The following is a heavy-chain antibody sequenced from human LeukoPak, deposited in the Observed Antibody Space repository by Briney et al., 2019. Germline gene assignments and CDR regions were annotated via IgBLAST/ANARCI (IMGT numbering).Heavy chain of an antibody. J-gene: IGHJ6*02. Sequence: GASVQVSFKASGYTFTSYGISWVRQAPGQGLEWMGGISAYNGNTKYVQKLQGRVTMTTDSSTSTAYMELRSLTSDDTAVYYCARWYCGGGSCYSYYYGMDVWGQGTTVTVSS. CDR3: ARWYCGGGSCYSYYYGMDV. V-gene: IGHV1-18*01. D-gene: IGHD2-15*01. CDR2: ISAYNGNT. CDR1: GYTFTSYG.